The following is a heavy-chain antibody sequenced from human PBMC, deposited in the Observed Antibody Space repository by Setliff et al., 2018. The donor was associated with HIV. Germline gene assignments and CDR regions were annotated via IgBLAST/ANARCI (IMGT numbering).Heavy chain of an antibody. Sequence: SETLSLTCTVSSGSISSYYWSWIRQPAGKGLEWIGRIYSSGSTNYSPSLNSRVTMSVDTSKNQFSLRLSSVTAADTAVYYCARVGLYCSGGSCYSSAFDIWGQGTMVTVSS. V-gene: IGHV4-4*07. CDR1: SGSISSYY. J-gene: IGHJ3*02. D-gene: IGHD2-15*01. CDR2: IYSSGST. CDR3: ARVGLYCSGGSCYSSAFDI.